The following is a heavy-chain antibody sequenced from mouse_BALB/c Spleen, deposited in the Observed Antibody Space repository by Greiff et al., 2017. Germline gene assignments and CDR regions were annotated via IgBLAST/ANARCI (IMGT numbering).Heavy chain of an antibody. CDR1: GYTFTSYY. Sequence: QVQLQQPGAELVKPGASVKLSCKASGYTFTSYYMYWVKQRPGQGLEWIGGINPSNGGTNFNEKFKSKATLTVDKSSSTAYMQLSSLTSEDSAVYYCTRRLAYAMDYWGQGTSVTVSS. CDR2: INPSNGGT. CDR3: TRRLAYAMDY. V-gene: IGHV1S81*02. J-gene: IGHJ4*01.